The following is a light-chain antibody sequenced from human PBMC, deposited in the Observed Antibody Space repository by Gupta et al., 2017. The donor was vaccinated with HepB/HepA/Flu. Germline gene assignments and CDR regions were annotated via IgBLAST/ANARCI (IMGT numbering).Light chain of an antibody. CDR3: KQTYDTPQT. CDR1: QIIDTE. CDR2: AAI. V-gene: IGKV1-39*01. J-gene: IGKJ1*01. Sequence: DILMTQSPFSLSASAVDTITITCRASQIIDTELNWNQRKPGKATKLLSAAAIDLQSGVPSRCSGSGAGTDFTPTISGLQPEDVATYYRKQTYDTPQTFGQGTKVDI.